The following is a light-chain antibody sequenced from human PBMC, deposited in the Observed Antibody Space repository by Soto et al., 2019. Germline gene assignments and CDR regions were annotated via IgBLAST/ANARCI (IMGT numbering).Light chain of an antibody. J-gene: IGKJ1*01. CDR3: QQYNNWPRT. CDR1: QSVSSN. V-gene: IGKV3-15*01. Sequence: EIVKTQSPATLSVSPGERATLSCRASQSVSSNLAWYQQKPGQAPRLLIYGASTRATGIPARFSGSGSGTEFTLTISSVQSEDFAVYYCQQYNNWPRTFGQGTKVEIK. CDR2: GAS.